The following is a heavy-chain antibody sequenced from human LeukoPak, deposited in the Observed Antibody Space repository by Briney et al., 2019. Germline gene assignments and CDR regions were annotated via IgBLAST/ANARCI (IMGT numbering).Heavy chain of an antibody. Sequence: SETLSLTCTVSGGSISSYYWSWIRQPPGKGLEWIGYIYYSGGTNYNPSLKSRVTISVDTSKNQFSLKLSSVTAADTAVYYCARDAHPYGSGSYLFDYWGQGTLVTVSS. V-gene: IGHV4-59*01. D-gene: IGHD3-10*01. CDR2: IYYSGGT. CDR1: GGSISSYY. J-gene: IGHJ4*02. CDR3: ARDAHPYGSGSYLFDY.